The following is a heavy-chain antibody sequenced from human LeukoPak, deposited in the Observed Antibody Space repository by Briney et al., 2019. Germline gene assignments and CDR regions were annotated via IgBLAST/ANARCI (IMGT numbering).Heavy chain of an antibody. CDR2: ISGSGGST. V-gene: IGHV3-23*01. CDR1: GFTFSNYG. D-gene: IGHD1-26*01. Sequence: PGGSLRLSCAASGFTFSNYGMSWVRQPPGKGLEWVSAISGSGGSTYYADSVKGRFTISRDNSKNTLYLQMDSLRAEDTAVYYCAKDSGSYYIRVYYFDYWGQGTLVTVSS. CDR3: AKDSGSYYIRVYYFDY. J-gene: IGHJ4*02.